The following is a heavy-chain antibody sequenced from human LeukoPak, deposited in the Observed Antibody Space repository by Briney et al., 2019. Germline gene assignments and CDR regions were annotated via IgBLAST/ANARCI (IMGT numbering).Heavy chain of an antibody. CDR2: INPNNGGT. J-gene: IGHJ4*02. CDR3: ARDLKDDGFGAEGSLDF. Sequence: GASVKVSCKASGYTFTGYYMQWVRQAPGQGLEWVGWINPNNGGTYYAEKFQGRVTMTRDTSTSTVYMELDSLRYDDTAVYYCARDLKDDGFGAEGSLDFWGQGTLVTVSS. D-gene: IGHD3-10*01. V-gene: IGHV1-2*02. CDR1: GYTFTGYY.